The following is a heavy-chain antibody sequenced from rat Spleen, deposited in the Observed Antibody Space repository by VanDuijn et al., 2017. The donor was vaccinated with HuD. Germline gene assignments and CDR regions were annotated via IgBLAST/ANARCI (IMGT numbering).Heavy chain of an antibody. CDR2: INGAGIT. V-gene: IGHV3-3*01. D-gene: IGHD1-9*01. CDR1: DYSITSSYG. J-gene: IGHJ2*01. CDR3: ARRHYGYTDYFDY. Sequence: EVRLQESGPGLVKPSQSLSLTCSVTDYSITSSYGWSWIRRFPGNKLEWMGYINGAGITNYNPSLKSRISITRDTSKNQFFLQVNSVTTEDTANYYCARRHYGYTDYFDYWGQGVMVTVSS.